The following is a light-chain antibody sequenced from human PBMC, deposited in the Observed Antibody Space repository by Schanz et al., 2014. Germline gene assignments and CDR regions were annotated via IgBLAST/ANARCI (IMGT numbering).Light chain of an antibody. CDR2: EAS. CDR1: QSLVFSNGIAY. CDR3: QQYYSTPQIT. Sequence: DVVMTQSPLSLPVTLGQPASISCRSSQSLVFSNGIAYLNWFHQRPGQSPRRLIYEASNRDSGVPDRFSGSGSGTDFTLKISRVEAEDVGIYYCQQYYSTPQITFGQGTRLEIK. V-gene: IGKV2-30*01. J-gene: IGKJ5*01.